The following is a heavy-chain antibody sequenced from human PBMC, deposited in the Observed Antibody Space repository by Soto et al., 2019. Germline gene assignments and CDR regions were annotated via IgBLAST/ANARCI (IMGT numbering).Heavy chain of an antibody. D-gene: IGHD2-2*02. CDR2: ISGSGGST. V-gene: IGHV3-23*01. Sequence: VQLLESGGGLVQPGGSLRLSCAASGFTFSSYAMSWVRQAPGKGLEWVSAISGSGGSTYYADSVKGRFTISRDNSKNTLYLQMNSLRAEDTAVYYCAKDGYCSSTSCYTPSYYYYGMDVWGQGTTVTVSS. J-gene: IGHJ6*02. CDR1: GFTFSSYA. CDR3: AKDGYCSSTSCYTPSYYYYGMDV.